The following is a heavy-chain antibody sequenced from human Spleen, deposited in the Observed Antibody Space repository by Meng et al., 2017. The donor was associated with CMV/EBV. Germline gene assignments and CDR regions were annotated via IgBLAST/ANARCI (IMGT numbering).Heavy chain of an antibody. V-gene: IGHV3-7*01. Sequence: GESLKISCVVSAFFFRGFWVTWVRQAPGKGLEWVANIKEDGTEKNYVDSVKGRFTISRDNVKNSVYLQMNSLRADDTAVYYCAKVGSSTRLERDWGQGTLVTVSS. J-gene: IGHJ4*02. D-gene: IGHD1-1*01. CDR3: AKVGSSTRLERD. CDR2: IKEDGTEK. CDR1: AFFFRGFW.